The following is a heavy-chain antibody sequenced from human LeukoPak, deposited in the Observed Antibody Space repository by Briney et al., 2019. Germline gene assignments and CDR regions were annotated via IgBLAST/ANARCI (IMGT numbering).Heavy chain of an antibody. CDR3: ARSLTAGYSSDFAGGY. Sequence: SETLSLTCTVSGGSISSSSYYWGWIRQPPGKGLEWIVSIYYSGSTYYNPSLKSRVTISVDTSKNQFSLKLSSVTAGDTAVYYCARSLTAGYSSDFAGGYWGQGTLVTVSS. CDR2: IYYSGST. V-gene: IGHV4-39*07. D-gene: IGHD6-19*01. J-gene: IGHJ4*02. CDR1: GGSISSSSYY.